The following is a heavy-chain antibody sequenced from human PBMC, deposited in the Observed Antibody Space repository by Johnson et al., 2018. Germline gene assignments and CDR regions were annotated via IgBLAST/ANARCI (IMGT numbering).Heavy chain of an antibody. CDR2: ISGSGGST. Sequence: VQLGESGGGLVQPGGSLRLSCAASGFTFSSYAMSWVRQAPGKGLEWVSAISGSGGSTYYADSVKGRFTISRDNSKNTLYLQMNSLRAEETAVYYCAKVRDYYYYGMDVWGQGTTVTVSS. CDR1: GFTFSSYA. CDR3: AKVRDYYYYGMDV. J-gene: IGHJ6*02. V-gene: IGHV3-23*04.